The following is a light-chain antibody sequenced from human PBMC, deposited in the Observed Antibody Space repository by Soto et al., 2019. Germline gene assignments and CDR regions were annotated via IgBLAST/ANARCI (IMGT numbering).Light chain of an antibody. Sequence: QLVLTQPPSASGTPGQRVTISCSGSSSNIGSNYVYWYQQLPGTAPKLLIYRKNQRPSGVPDRFSGSKSGTSASLAISGLRSEDEADYYCAAWDDSLSGYVFGTGTKLTVL. CDR3: AAWDDSLSGYV. J-gene: IGLJ1*01. CDR1: SSNIGSNY. CDR2: RKN. V-gene: IGLV1-47*01.